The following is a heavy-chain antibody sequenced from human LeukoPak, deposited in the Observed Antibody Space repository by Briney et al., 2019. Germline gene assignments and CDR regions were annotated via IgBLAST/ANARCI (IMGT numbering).Heavy chain of an antibody. CDR1: GYTFTSYD. D-gene: IGHD6-13*01. J-gene: IGHJ6*03. CDR2: MNPNSGNT. CDR3: ARGYSSSWYSAVSYYYYMDV. V-gene: IGHV1-8*03. Sequence: ASVKVSCKASGYTFTSYDINWVRQATGQGLEGMGWMNPNSGNTGYAQKFQGGVTITRNTSISTAYMELSSLRSEDTAVYYCARGYSSSWYSAVSYYYYMDVWGKGTTVTVSS.